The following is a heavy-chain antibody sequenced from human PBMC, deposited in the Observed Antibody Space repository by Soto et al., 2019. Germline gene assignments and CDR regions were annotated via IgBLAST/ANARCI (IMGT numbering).Heavy chain of an antibody. CDR2: ISSSGSTI. D-gene: IGHD6-13*01. CDR3: ARDLYVAPAAARTFDY. CDR1: GFTFSSYE. V-gene: IGHV3-48*03. J-gene: IGHJ4*02. Sequence: PGGSLRLSCAASGFTFSSYEMNWVRQAPGKGLEWVSYISSSGSTIYYADSVKGRFTISRDNAKNSLYLQMNSLRAEDTAVYYCARDLYVAPAAARTFDYWGQGTLVTVSS.